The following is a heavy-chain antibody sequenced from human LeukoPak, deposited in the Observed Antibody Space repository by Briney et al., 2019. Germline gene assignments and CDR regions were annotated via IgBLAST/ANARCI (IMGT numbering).Heavy chain of an antibody. CDR2: ISGSGGST. CDR3: AKDHCSSTSCYKTPPPHFDY. CDR1: GFTFSSYA. V-gene: IGHV3-23*01. D-gene: IGHD2-2*02. Sequence: PGGSLRLSCAASGFTFSSYAMSWVRQAPGKGLEWVSAISGSGGSTYYADSVKGRFTISRDNSKNTLYLQMNSLRAEDTAVYYCAKDHCSSTSCYKTPPPHFDYWGQGTLVTVSS. J-gene: IGHJ4*02.